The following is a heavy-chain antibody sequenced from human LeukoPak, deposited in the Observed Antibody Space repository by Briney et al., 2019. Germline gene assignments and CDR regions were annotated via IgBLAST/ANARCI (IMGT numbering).Heavy chain of an antibody. D-gene: IGHD3-22*01. CDR2: IRGSGTLI. Sequence: GGSLRLSCAASGFTFSSYEMNWVRQAPGKGLEWVAYIRGSGTLIYYADSVKGRFTISRDNAQNSLYLQMNSLRAEDTAIYYCAKECRSGYDAFDIWGQGTMVTVSS. V-gene: IGHV3-48*03. CDR1: GFTFSSYE. CDR3: AKECRSGYDAFDI. J-gene: IGHJ3*02.